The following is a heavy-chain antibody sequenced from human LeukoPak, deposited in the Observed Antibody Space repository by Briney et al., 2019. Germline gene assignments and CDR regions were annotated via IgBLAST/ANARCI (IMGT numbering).Heavy chain of an antibody. Sequence: GGSLRLSCAASGFTFSNYGMHWVRQAPGKGLEWVAVISYDGSNKYYADSVKGRFTISRDNSKNTLYLQMNSLRAEDTAVYYCATDTRELLPLGEFDYWGQGTLVTVSS. V-gene: IGHV3-30*03. CDR1: GFTFSNYG. CDR2: ISYDGSNK. CDR3: ATDTRELLPLGEFDY. J-gene: IGHJ4*02. D-gene: IGHD1-26*01.